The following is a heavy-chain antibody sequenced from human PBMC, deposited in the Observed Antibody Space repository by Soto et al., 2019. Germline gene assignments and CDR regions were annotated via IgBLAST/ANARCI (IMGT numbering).Heavy chain of an antibody. CDR3: AREGGGASYYYYGMDV. Sequence: KPSETLSLTCTVSGGSISSYYWSWIRQPPGKGLEWIGYIYYSGSTNYNPSLKSRVTISVDTSKNQFSLKLSSVTAADTAVYYCAREGGGASYYYYGMDVWGQGTTVTVSS. CDR1: GGSISSYY. D-gene: IGHD3-16*01. J-gene: IGHJ6*02. CDR2: IYYSGST. V-gene: IGHV4-59*01.